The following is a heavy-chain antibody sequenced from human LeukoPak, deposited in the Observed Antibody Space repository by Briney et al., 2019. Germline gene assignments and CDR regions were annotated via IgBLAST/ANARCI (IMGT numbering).Heavy chain of an antibody. CDR2: IYYSGST. Sequence: SETLSLTCTVSGGSISSYYWSWIRQPPGKGLEWIGYIYYSGSTNYNPSLKSRVTISVDTSKNQFSLKLSSVTAADTAVYYCARVKYCGGDCYSGGNWFDPWGQGTLVTVSS. J-gene: IGHJ5*02. D-gene: IGHD2-21*02. CDR1: GGSISSYY. CDR3: ARVKYCGGDCYSGGNWFDP. V-gene: IGHV4-59*08.